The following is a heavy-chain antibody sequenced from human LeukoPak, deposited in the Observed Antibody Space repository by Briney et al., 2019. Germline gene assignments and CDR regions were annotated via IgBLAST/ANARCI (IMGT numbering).Heavy chain of an antibody. Sequence: SETLSLTCAVYGGSFSGYYWSWIRQPPGKGLEWIGEINHSGSTNYNPSLKSRVTISVDTSKNQFSLKLSSVTAADTAVYYCARGGIVVVPIPPYSSRGPANDYWGQGTLVTVSS. D-gene: IGHD3-22*01. CDR3: ARGGIVVVPIPPYSSRGPANDY. CDR1: GGSFSGYY. CDR2: INHSGST. V-gene: IGHV4-34*01. J-gene: IGHJ4*02.